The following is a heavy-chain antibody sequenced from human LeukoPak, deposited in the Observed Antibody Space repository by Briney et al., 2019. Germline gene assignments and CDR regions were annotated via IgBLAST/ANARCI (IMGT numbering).Heavy chain of an antibody. CDR3: ARAPSGLTGDRGYWFDP. CDR2: INPNSGGT. CDR1: GYTFTGYY. D-gene: IGHD7-27*01. J-gene: IGHJ5*02. V-gene: IGHV1-2*02. Sequence: ASVKVSCKASGYTFTGYYMHWVRQAPGQGLEWMGWINPNSGGTNYAQKFQGRVTMTRDTSISTAYMELSRLRSDDTAVYYCARAPSGLTGDRGYWFDPWGQGTLVTVSS.